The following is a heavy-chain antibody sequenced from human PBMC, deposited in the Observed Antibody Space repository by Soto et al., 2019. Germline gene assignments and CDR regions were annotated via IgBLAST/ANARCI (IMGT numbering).Heavy chain of an antibody. Sequence: PSETLSLTCTVSCGSVSSNSYSWGWIRQSPGKGLEWIGTIYSTENTYYHPSLLSRVTISVDTSKNQFSLKLSSVTAADTAVYYCARGRRHFNGYNSGSRFAYWGQGSLVTVSS. CDR2: IYSTENT. D-gene: IGHD5-12*01. V-gene: IGHV4-39*07. CDR3: ARGRRHFNGYNSGSRFAY. J-gene: IGHJ4*02. CDR1: CGSVSSNSYS.